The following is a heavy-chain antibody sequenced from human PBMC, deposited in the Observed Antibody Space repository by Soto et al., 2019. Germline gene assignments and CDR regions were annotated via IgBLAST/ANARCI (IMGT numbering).Heavy chain of an antibody. CDR1: GFTFSSYD. CDR3: ARAPYKSPTYSSGWYFDY. CDR2: IWYDGSNK. J-gene: IGHJ4*02. D-gene: IGHD6-19*01. V-gene: IGHV3-33*01. Sequence: GGSLRLSCAASGFTFSSYDMHWVRQAPGKGLEWVAVIWYDGSNKYYADSVKGRFTISRDNSKNTLYLQMNSLRAEDTAVYYCARAPYKSPTYSSGWYFDYWGQGTLVTVSS.